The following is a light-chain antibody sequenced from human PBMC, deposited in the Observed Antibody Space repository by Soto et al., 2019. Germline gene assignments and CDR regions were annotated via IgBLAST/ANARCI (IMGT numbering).Light chain of an antibody. V-gene: IGKV1-5*03. CDR3: QQYDSYSRT. CDR2: KAS. Sequence: IQMTQSPSALSASVGDRGTITCLACQTFSSWLAWYQQIPGKAPKLLIYKASTLKSGVPSRFSGSGSGTEFTLTLSSLPPDDFAPYYCQQYDSYSRTLGQGTKVDI. J-gene: IGKJ1*01. CDR1: QTFSSW.